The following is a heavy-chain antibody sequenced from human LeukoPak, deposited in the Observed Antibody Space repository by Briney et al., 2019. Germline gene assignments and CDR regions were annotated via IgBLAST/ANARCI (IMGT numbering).Heavy chain of an antibody. Sequence: PGGSLRLSCAASGFTFSDYYMSWIRQAPGKGLEWVSYISSSGSTIYYADSVKGRFTISRDNAKNSLYLQMNSLRAEDTAVNYCARTDIVLMVYASYYMDVWGKGTTVTVSS. J-gene: IGHJ6*03. CDR1: GFTFSDYY. CDR2: ISSSGSTI. V-gene: IGHV3-11*04. D-gene: IGHD2-8*01. CDR3: ARTDIVLMVYASYYMDV.